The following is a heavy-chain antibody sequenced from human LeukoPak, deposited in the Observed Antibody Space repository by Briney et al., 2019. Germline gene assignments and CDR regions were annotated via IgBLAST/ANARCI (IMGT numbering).Heavy chain of an antibody. V-gene: IGHV4-34*01. Sequence: SETLSLTCAVYGGSFSGYYWSWIRQPPGKGLEWIGEINHSGSTNYNPSLKSRVTISIDTSKNQFSLKLSSVTAADTAVYYCASQPRDSSSWYGRDDAFDIWGQGAMVTVSS. CDR1: GGSFSGYY. D-gene: IGHD6-13*01. CDR3: ASQPRDSSSWYGRDDAFDI. CDR2: INHSGST. J-gene: IGHJ3*02.